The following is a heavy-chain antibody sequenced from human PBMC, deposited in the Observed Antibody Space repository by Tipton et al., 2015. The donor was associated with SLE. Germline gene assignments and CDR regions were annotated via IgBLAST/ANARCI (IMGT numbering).Heavy chain of an antibody. J-gene: IGHJ2*01. V-gene: IGHV4-59*12. CDR2: IYYSGST. Sequence: TLSLTCTVSGGSISSYYWSWIRQPPGKGLEWIGYIYYSGSTYYNPSLKSRVTISVDTSKNQFSLKLSSVTAADTAVYYCARGRSGPGRYFDLWGRGTLVTVSS. D-gene: IGHD3-3*01. CDR3: ARGRSGPGRYFDL. CDR1: GGSISSYY.